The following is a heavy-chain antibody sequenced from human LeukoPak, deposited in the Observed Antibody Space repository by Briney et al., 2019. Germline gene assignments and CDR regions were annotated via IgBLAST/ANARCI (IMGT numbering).Heavy chain of an antibody. CDR3: AKDRGYCIGGSCYRPAPIDY. D-gene: IGHD2-15*01. V-gene: IGHV3-23*01. J-gene: IGHJ4*02. Sequence: GGSLRLSCAASGFTFSSYAMSWVRQAPGKGLEWVSAISGSSGSTYYADSVKGRFTISRDNSKNTLYLQMNSLRAEDTAVYYCAKDRGYCIGGSCYRPAPIDYWGQGTLVTVSS. CDR2: ISGSSGST. CDR1: GFTFSSYA.